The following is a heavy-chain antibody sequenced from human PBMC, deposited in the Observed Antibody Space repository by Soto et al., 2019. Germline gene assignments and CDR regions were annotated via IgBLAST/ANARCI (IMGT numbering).Heavy chain of an antibody. D-gene: IGHD2-15*01. J-gene: IGHJ5*02. CDR2: IYSGGST. V-gene: IGHV3-53*01. CDR3: AREVDCSGGSCYSNWFDP. Sequence: EVQLVESGGGLIQPGGSLRPSCAASGFTVSSNYMSWVRQAPGKGLEWVSVIYSGGSTYYADSVKGRFTISRDNSKNTLYLQMNSLRAEDTAVYYCAREVDCSGGSCYSNWFDPWGQGTLVTVSS. CDR1: GFTVSSNY.